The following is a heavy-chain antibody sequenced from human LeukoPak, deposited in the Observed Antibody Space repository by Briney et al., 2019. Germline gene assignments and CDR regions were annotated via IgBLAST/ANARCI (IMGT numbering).Heavy chain of an antibody. V-gene: IGHV4-4*07. Sequence: PSETLSLTCTVSGGSISSYYWSWIRQPAGRGLEWIGRIYTSGSTGYNPSLKSRVTMSVDTSKNQFSLKLSSVTAADTAVYYCARVDLRAAYFDYWGQGTLVTVSS. CDR3: ARVDLRAAYFDY. CDR1: GGSISSYY. D-gene: IGHD2-15*01. J-gene: IGHJ4*02. CDR2: IYTSGST.